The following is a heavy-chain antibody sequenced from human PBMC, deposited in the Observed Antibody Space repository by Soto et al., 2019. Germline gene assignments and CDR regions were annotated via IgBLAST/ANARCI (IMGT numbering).Heavy chain of an antibody. CDR2: ISYDGSNK. D-gene: IGHD3-3*01. J-gene: IGHJ6*02. CDR1: GFTFSSYA. CDR3: ARSRRTVLRFLEWSPLDV. V-gene: IGHV3-30-3*01. Sequence: GGSLRLSCAASGFTFSSYAMHWVRQAPGKGLEWVAVISYDGSNKYYADSVKGRFTISRDNSKNTLYLQMNSLRAEDTAVYYCARSRRTVLRFLEWSPLDVWGQGTTVTVSS.